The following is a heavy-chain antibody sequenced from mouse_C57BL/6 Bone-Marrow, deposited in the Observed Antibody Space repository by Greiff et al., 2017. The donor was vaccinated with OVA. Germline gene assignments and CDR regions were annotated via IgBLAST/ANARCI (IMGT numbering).Heavy chain of an antibody. CDR1: GYSITSGYY. Sequence: EVKLMESGPGLVKPSQSLSLTCSVTGYSITSGYYWNWIRQFPGNKLEWMGYISYDGSNNYNPSLKNRISITRDTSKNQFFLKLNSVTTEDTATYYCAREEIYYYVAYWGQGTLVTVSA. D-gene: IGHD1-1*01. CDR2: ISYDGSN. V-gene: IGHV3-6*01. J-gene: IGHJ3*01. CDR3: AREEIYYYVAY.